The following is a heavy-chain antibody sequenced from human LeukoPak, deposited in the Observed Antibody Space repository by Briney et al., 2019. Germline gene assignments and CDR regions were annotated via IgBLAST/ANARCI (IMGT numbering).Heavy chain of an antibody. V-gene: IGHV3-48*04. J-gene: IGHJ4*02. Sequence: GGSLRLSCAASGFTFSSYSMNWVRQAPGKGREWVSYISSSSSTIYYADSVKGRFTISRDNAKNSLYLQMNSLRAEDTAVYYCARDSSSWSPPFDYWGQGTLVTVSS. CDR3: ARDSSSWSPPFDY. D-gene: IGHD6-13*01. CDR1: GFTFSSYS. CDR2: ISSSSSTI.